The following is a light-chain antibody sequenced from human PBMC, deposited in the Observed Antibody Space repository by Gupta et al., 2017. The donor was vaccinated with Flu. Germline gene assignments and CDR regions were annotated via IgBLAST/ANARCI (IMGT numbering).Light chain of an antibody. J-gene: IGLJ2*01. V-gene: IGLV2-14*01. Sequence: QSALTQPASVSRPPGQSITLSCTGTSSDNVDYNYVPWYQQHTDKDPKLMIYEVTTRPSGVSHRLSGSTSGNKASPLISGLQSEDEADDFCASSTATYTGVFGGGTKVTVL. CDR2: EVT. CDR3: ASSTATYTGV. CDR1: SSDNVDYNY.